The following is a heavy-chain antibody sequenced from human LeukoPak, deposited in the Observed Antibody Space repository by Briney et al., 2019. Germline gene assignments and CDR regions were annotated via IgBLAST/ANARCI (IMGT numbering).Heavy chain of an antibody. CDR1: GFTFSIYA. CDR3: ARDLGSFYNVKAFDI. D-gene: IGHD3-10*01. J-gene: IGHJ3*02. V-gene: IGHV3-23*01. Sequence: GGSLRLSCAASGFTFSIYAMGWVRQAPGKGLEWVSTISDSGGRTYYADSVKGRFTISRDNSQKTLYLQMNNLRAEDTAVYYCARDLGSFYNVKAFDIWGQGTLVTVSS. CDR2: ISDSGGRT.